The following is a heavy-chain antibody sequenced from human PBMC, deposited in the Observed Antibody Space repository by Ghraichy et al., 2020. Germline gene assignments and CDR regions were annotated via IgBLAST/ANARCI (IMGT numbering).Heavy chain of an antibody. CDR2: MSPNSGKT. V-gene: IGHV1-8*01. D-gene: IGHD3-22*01. CDR3: VRVYDDSRGQGNWFDP. J-gene: IGHJ5*02. Sequence: ASVKVSCKTSGYTFTDYNIDWVRQATGRGLEWMGWMSPNSGKTGHVQKFQGRVTMTRDISMSTAYLELSGLTSEDTAVYYCVRVYDDSRGQGNWFDPWGQGTLVTVSS. CDR1: GYTFTDYN.